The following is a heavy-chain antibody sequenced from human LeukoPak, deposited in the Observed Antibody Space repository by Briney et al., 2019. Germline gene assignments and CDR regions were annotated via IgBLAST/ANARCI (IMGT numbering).Heavy chain of an antibody. CDR3: AREITTEYYFDY. D-gene: IGHD3-22*01. J-gene: IGHJ4*02. CDR1: GFTFSSYW. Sequence: SGGSLRLSCAASGFTFSSYWVHWVRHAPEKGLVWVSRINTDRSSTSYADSVKGRFTISRDNAKNTLYLQMNSLRAEDTAVYYCAREITTEYYFDYWGQGTLVTVSS. CDR2: INTDRSST. V-gene: IGHV3-74*01.